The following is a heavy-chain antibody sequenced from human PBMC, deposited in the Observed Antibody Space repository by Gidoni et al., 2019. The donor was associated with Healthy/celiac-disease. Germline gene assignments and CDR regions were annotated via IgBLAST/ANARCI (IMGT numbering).Heavy chain of an antibody. CDR2: INHSVST. Sequence: QVQLQQWDAGLLKPSETLSLTCGVNGGYISGYYWSWIGQPPGKALEWIGEINHSVSTNYNPSLKSRVTISVDTSKIQFSLKLSSVTAADTAVYYCARGRNIYDSSGYYRYWGQGTLVTVSS. CDR3: ARGRNIYDSSGYYRY. V-gene: IGHV4-34*01. D-gene: IGHD3-22*01. J-gene: IGHJ4*02. CDR1: GGYISGYY.